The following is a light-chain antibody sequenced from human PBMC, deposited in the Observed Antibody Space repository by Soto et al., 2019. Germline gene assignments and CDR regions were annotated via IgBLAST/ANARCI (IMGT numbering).Light chain of an antibody. Sequence: EIVLTQSPGTLSLSPGERATLSCRASQSVNSGYIAWYRQKPGQAPKLLIFGASTRATGIPDRFRGSESGTDFTLTISRREPEDVAEYFCHQYGFSPATFGQGTKVEIK. CDR1: QSVNSGY. J-gene: IGKJ1*01. CDR3: HQYGFSPAT. V-gene: IGKV3-20*01. CDR2: GAS.